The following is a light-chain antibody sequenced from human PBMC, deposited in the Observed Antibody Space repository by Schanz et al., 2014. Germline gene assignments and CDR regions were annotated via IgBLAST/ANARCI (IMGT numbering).Light chain of an antibody. CDR3: SSYAGSNNVV. V-gene: IGLV2-8*01. CDR2: EVS. CDR1: SSDVGANTY. J-gene: IGLJ2*01. Sequence: QSALIQPPSVSGSPGQSVTISCTGTSSDVGANTYVSWYQQHPGKAPKLMIYEVSKRPSGVPDRFSGSKSGNTASLTVSGLQAEDEADYYCSSYAGSNNVVFGGGTKLTVL.